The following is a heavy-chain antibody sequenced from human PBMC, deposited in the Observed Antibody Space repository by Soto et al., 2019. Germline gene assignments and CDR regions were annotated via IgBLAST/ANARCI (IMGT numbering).Heavy chain of an antibody. Sequence: QLQLQESGPGLVKPSETLSLTCTVSGGSISSSSYYWGWIRQPPGKGLEWIGSIYYSGSTYYNPSPKXRXTXSXXTSKTQFSLKLSSVTAADTAVYYCARRGSSSWYGYWGQGTLVTVSS. V-gene: IGHV4-39*01. CDR2: IYYSGST. D-gene: IGHD6-13*01. J-gene: IGHJ4*02. CDR1: GGSISSSSYY. CDR3: ARRGSSSWYGY.